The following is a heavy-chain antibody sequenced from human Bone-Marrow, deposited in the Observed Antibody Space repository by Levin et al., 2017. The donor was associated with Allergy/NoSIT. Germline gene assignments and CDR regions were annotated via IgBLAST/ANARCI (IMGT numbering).Heavy chain of an antibody. D-gene: IGHD4-23*01. CDR2: IKHDGSDK. Sequence: PGGSLRLSCAASRFTFSSYWMSWVRQAPGKGLEWVATIKHDGSDKFYVGSMKGRFTISRDNAKNSLYLQMSSLRVEDTAVYYCARFGTMETPYDGMDVWGQGTTVTVSS. CDR1: RFTFSSYW. J-gene: IGHJ6*02. CDR3: ARFGTMETPYDGMDV. V-gene: IGHV3-7*01.